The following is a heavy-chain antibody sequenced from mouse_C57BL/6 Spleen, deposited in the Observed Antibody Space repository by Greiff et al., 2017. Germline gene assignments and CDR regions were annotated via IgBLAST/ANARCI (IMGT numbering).Heavy chain of an antibody. CDR2: IYPADGDT. J-gene: IGHJ3*01. Sequence: QVQLQQSGPELVKPGASVKISCKASGYAFSSSWMNWVKQRPGKGLEWIGRIYPADGDTNYNGKFKGKDTLTADKSSSTAYMQLSSLTSEDSAVYFCARERAAQAPAWFADWGQGTLVTVSA. CDR1: GYAFSSSW. V-gene: IGHV1-82*01. D-gene: IGHD3-2*02. CDR3: ARERAAQAPAWFAD.